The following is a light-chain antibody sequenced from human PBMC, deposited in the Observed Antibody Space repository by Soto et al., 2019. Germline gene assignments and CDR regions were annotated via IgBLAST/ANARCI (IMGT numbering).Light chain of an antibody. J-gene: IGLJ1*01. CDR3: SSYTSSITLLYV. CDR1: SSDVGGYNY. CDR2: DVS. V-gene: IGLV2-14*01. Sequence: QSALTQPASVSGSPGQSITISCTGTSSDVGGYNYVSWYQQHPGKAPKLMIYDVSNRPSGVSNRFSGSKSCNTASLTISGLQAEDEADSYCSSYTSSITLLYVFGTGTKLTVL.